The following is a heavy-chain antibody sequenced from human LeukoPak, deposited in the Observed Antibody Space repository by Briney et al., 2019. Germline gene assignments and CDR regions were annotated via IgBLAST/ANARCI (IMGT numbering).Heavy chain of an antibody. V-gene: IGHV4-59*08. D-gene: IGHD1-26*01. J-gene: IGHJ3*02. CDR1: VGSISSYY. Sequence: SETLSLTCTVSVGSISSYYWSWIRQPPGKGLEWIGYIYYSGSTNYNPSLKSRVTISVDTSKNQFSLKLSSVTAADTAVYYCARHGATSYAFDIWGQGTMVTVSS. CDR2: IYYSGST. CDR3: ARHGATSYAFDI.